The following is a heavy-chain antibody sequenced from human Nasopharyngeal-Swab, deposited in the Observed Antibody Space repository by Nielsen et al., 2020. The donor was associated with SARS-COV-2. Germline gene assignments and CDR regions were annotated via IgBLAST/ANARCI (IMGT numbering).Heavy chain of an antibody. CDR1: GGSISSGSYY. Sequence: SETLSLTCTVSGGSISSGSYYWSWIRQPAGKGLEWIGRILTNGSTSYNPSLKSRITISVDTSKNQFSLRLSSVTAADTAVYYCAKKDKLQHLDAFDIWGQGTVVTVSS. J-gene: IGHJ3*02. V-gene: IGHV4-61*02. CDR3: AKKDKLQHLDAFDI. D-gene: IGHD6-13*01. CDR2: ILTNGST.